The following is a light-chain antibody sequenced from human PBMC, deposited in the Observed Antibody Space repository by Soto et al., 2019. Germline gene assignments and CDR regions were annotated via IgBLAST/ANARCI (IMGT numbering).Light chain of an antibody. CDR2: DTT. Sequence: QAVVTQEPSLTVSPGGTVTLTCGSSTGAVTSGHYPYWFQQKAGQAPRTLIYDTTNKHSWTPARFSGSLLGGXAALTLSGXXPEDEXEYYCLLSYSGARVFGXG. V-gene: IGLV7-46*01. J-gene: IGLJ3*02. CDR1: TGAVTSGHY. CDR3: LLSYSGARV.